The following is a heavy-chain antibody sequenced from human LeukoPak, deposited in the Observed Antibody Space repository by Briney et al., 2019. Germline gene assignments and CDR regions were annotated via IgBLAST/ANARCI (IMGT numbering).Heavy chain of an antibody. CDR2: IYHSGST. J-gene: IGHJ6*03. CDR1: GYSISSGYY. V-gene: IGHV4-38-2*02. Sequence: PSETLSLTCTVSGYSISSGYYWGWIRQPPGKGLEWIGSIYHSGSTYYNPSLKSRVTISVDTSKNHFSLKLSSVTAADTVVYYCARSPSYYYYYYMDVWGKGTTVTVSS. CDR3: ARSPSYYYYYYMDV.